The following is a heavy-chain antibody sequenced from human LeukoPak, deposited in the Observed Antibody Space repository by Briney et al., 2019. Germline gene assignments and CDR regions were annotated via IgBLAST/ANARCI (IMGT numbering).Heavy chain of an antibody. D-gene: IGHD3/OR15-3a*01. Sequence: SETLSLTCTVSGVSISSSNSYWGWIRQPPGTGLEWIGSIYYSGNTYHNASLKSQVSISIDTSKNQFSLRLTSVTAADTAVYYCARQTGSGLFILPGGQGTLVTVSS. V-gene: IGHV4-39*01. CDR2: IYYSGNT. CDR1: GVSISSSNSY. CDR3: ARQTGSGLFILP. J-gene: IGHJ4*02.